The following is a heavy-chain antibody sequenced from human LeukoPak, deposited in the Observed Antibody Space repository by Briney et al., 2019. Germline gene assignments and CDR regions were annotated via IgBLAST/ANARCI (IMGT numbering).Heavy chain of an antibody. Sequence: PSETLSLTCTVSGGSISSSSYYWSWIRQPPGKGLEWIGYIYYSGTTNYNPSLKSRVTMSVDTSKNQFSLKLSSVTAADTAVYYCARVLGYCSGGSCSGWFDPWGQGTLVTVSS. CDR1: GGSISSSSYY. J-gene: IGHJ5*02. CDR2: IYYSGTT. CDR3: ARVLGYCSGGSCSGWFDP. V-gene: IGHV4-61*01. D-gene: IGHD2-15*01.